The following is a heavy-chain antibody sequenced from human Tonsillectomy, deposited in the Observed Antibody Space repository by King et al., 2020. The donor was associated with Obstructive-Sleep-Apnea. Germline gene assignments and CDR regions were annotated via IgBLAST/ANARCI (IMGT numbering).Heavy chain of an antibody. CDR3: ARHRGVEDYGGYGDYFDY. V-gene: IGHV4-59*08. CDR2: MYYSGNT. CDR1: GGSISYYY. Sequence: LQLQESGPGLVKPSETLSLTCTVSGGSISYYYWSWIRQPPGKGLEWIGYMYYSGNTNFNPSLQSRVTISADTSKIQFSLRLSSVTAPDTAVYYCARHRGVEDYGGYGDYFDYWGQGTLVTVSS. D-gene: IGHD5-12*01. J-gene: IGHJ4*02.